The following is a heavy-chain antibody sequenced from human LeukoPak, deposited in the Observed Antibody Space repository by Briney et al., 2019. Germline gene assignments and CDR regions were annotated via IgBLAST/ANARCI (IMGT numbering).Heavy chain of an antibody. V-gene: IGHV3-20*04. Sequence: GGSLRLSXAASGFTFYDYGMSWVRQAPGKGLEWVAGINWNGGSTRYADSVKGRFTISRDNAKNSPYLHMNSLRAEATVLFYCARYPYYEGEGTSDYWGQGSLVTLSS. CDR2: INWNGGST. CDR3: ARYPYYEGEGTSDY. D-gene: IGHD1-26*01. J-gene: IGHJ4*02. CDR1: GFTFYDYG.